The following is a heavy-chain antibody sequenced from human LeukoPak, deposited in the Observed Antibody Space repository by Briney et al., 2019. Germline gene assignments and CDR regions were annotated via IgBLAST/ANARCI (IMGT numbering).Heavy chain of an antibody. CDR1: GFTFSSCG. J-gene: IGHJ4*02. CDR3: AKNSQLWSNFDY. CDR2: IRYDGSNK. Sequence: GGSLRLSCAASGFTFSSCGMHWVRQAPGKGLEWVAFIRYDGSNKYYADSVKGRFTISRDNSKNTLYLQMNSLRAEDTAVYYCAKNSQLWSNFDYWGQGTLVTVSS. D-gene: IGHD5-18*01. V-gene: IGHV3-30*02.